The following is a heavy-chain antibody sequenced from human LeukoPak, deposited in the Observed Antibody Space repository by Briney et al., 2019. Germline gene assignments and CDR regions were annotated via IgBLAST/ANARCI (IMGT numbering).Heavy chain of an antibody. J-gene: IGHJ4*02. V-gene: IGHV4-39*01. D-gene: IGHD1-26*01. CDR2: IYYSGST. CDR1: GGSISSSSCY. CDR3: ARHNPRIVGARGGSYFDY. Sequence: PSETLSLTCTVSGGSISSSSCYWGWLRQPPGKGLEWIGSIYYSGSTYYNPSLKSRVTISVDTSKNQFSLKLSSVTAADTAVYYCARHNPRIVGARGGSYFDYWGQGTLVTVSS.